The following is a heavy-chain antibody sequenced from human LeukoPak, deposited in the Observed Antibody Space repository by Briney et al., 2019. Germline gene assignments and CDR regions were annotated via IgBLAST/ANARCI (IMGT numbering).Heavy chain of an antibody. D-gene: IGHD6-19*01. J-gene: IGHJ4*02. V-gene: IGHV4-4*02. CDR2: IYHSGST. Sequence: PSGTLSLTCAVSGGSISSSNWWSWVCQPPGKGLEWIGEIYHSGSTNYNPSLKSRVTISVDKSKNQFSLKLSSVTAADTAVYYCARRQWLALYYFDYWGQGTLVTVSS. CDR3: ARRQWLALYYFDY. CDR1: GGSISSSNW.